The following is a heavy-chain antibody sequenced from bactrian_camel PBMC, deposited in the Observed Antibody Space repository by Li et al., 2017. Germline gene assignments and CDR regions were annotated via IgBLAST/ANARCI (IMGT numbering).Heavy chain of an antibody. CDR1: GFTFSSYA. J-gene: IGHJ4*01. CDR3: AKGGSWDSYEYNY. V-gene: IGHV3S40*01. D-gene: IGHD2*01. Sequence: EVQLVESGGGLVQPGGSLRLSCAASGFTFSSYAMSWVRQAPGKGLEWVSAIKRGGGSTYYADSVKGRFTISRDNAKNTVYLQLDSLKTEDMAMYYCAKGGSWDSYEYNYWGQGTQVTVS. CDR2: IKRGGGST.